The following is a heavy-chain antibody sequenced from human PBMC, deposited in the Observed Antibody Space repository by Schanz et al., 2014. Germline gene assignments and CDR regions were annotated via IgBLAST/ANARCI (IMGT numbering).Heavy chain of an antibody. CDR3: ARGLIAAAGGAFDY. CDR1: GFTFDKYA. J-gene: IGHJ4*02. Sequence: EVQLVESGGGLVQPGKSLRLSCAASGFTFDKYAMHWVRQAPGKGLEWVSVISASGGDTYYADSVKGRFTISRDNSKNTLYLQMNSLRAGDAAVYYCARGLIAAAGGAFDYWGQGTLVAVSA. V-gene: IGHV3-23*04. D-gene: IGHD6-13*01. CDR2: ISASGGDT.